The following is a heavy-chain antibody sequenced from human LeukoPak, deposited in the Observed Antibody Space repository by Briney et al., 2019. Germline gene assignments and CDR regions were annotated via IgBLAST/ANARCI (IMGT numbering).Heavy chain of an antibody. Sequence: ASVTVSCKASGYSFTNYYIHWVRPAPGQGLEWMGFINPAGGSTTYTQKFQGRVSVTRDMSTSSVRLELISLKSEDTAVYYCARSRGYYFDYWGQGTLVTVSS. CDR3: ARSRGYYFDY. J-gene: IGHJ4*02. D-gene: IGHD3-16*01. V-gene: IGHV1-46*01. CDR1: GYSFTNYY. CDR2: INPAGGST.